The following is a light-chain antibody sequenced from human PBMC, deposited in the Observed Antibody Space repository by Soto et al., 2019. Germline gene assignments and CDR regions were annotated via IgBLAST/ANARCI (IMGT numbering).Light chain of an antibody. CDR1: SGHRSYT. CDR3: QTWGPGYVV. V-gene: IGLV4-69*01. J-gene: IGLJ2*01. Sequence: QSVLTQSPSASASLGASVKLTCTLSSGHRSYTIAWHQQLPEKGPRYLMTLNSDGSHRKGDGIPDRFSGSSSGAERYLIISSLQSEDEADYYCQTWGPGYVVFGGGTKVTVL. CDR2: LNSDGSH.